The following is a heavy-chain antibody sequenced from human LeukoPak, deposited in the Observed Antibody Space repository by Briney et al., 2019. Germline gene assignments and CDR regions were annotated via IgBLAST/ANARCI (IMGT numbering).Heavy chain of an antibody. CDR2: ISSSSSYI. CDR1: GFTFSGYS. D-gene: IGHD1/OR15-1a*01. CDR3: AKQGIRGVNWFDP. J-gene: IGHJ5*02. V-gene: IGHV3-21*04. Sequence: GGSLRLSCAASGFTFSGYSMNWVRQAPGKGLEWVSSISSSSSYIYYADSVKGRFTISRDNAKNSLYLQMNSLRAEDTALCYCAKQGIRGVNWFDPWGQGTLVTVSS.